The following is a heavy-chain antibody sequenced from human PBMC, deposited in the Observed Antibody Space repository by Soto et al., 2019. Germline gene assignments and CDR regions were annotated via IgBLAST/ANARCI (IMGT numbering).Heavy chain of an antibody. V-gene: IGHV4-4*02. CDR3: ASEVGLD. D-gene: IGHD1-26*01. CDR1: GGSISSSNW. J-gene: IGHJ4*02. CDR2: IYNSGST. Sequence: QVQLRESGPGLVKPSGTLSLICAVSGGSISSSNWWTWVRQSPGKGLEWIGEIYNSGSTNYNPSLKSRVSMSIDKSPNQFSLKLTSVTAADTAVYYCASEVGLDWGQGTLVTVSS.